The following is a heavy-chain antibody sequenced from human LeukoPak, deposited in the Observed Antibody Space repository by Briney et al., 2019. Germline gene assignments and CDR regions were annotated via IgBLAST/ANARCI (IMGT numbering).Heavy chain of an antibody. V-gene: IGHV1-46*01. J-gene: IGHJ6*03. CDR2: INPSGGST. CDR3: ARGWRYYDILTGYYKRTDYYMDV. CDR1: GYTFTSYY. D-gene: IGHD3-9*01. Sequence: ASVKVSCKASGYTFTSYYMHWVRQAPGQGLEWMGIINPSGGSTSYAQKFQGRVTMTRDMSTSTAYMELRSLRSDDTAVYYCARGWRYYDILTGYYKRTDYYMDVWGKGATVTISS.